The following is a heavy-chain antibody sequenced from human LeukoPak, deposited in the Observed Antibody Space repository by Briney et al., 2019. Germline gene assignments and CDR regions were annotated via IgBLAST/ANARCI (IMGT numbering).Heavy chain of an antibody. Sequence: ASVKVSCKASGGTFSSYAISWVRQAPGQGLEWMGGIIPIFGTANYAQKFQGRVTITADESTSTAYMELSSLRSEDTAVYYCARAFWSGYYSGNRFDPWGQGTLVTVSS. CDR1: GGTFSSYA. J-gene: IGHJ5*02. CDR3: ARAFWSGYYSGNRFDP. D-gene: IGHD3-3*01. CDR2: IIPIFGTA. V-gene: IGHV1-69*13.